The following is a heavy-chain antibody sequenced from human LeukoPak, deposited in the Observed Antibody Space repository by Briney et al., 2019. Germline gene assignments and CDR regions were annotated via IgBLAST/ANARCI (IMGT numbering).Heavy chain of an antibody. CDR1: GYTFTTYG. CDR2: ISVYNGNT. CDR3: ARGGTDFWSGLDY. Sequence: ASVKVSCKASGYTFTTYGINWVRQAPGQGLEWMGWISVYNGNTNYAQKLQSRVTLTTDTSTSTAYMELRSLRSDDTAVYYCARGGTDFWSGLDYWGQGTVVTVSS. J-gene: IGHJ4*02. D-gene: IGHD3-3*01. V-gene: IGHV1-18*01.